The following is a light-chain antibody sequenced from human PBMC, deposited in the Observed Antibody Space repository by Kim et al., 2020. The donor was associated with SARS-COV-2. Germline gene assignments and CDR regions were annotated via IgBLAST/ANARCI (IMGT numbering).Light chain of an antibody. V-gene: IGLV2-14*03. CDR3: NSYTSSSVV. J-gene: IGLJ2*01. CDR1: SSDVGGYKY. CDR2: DVS. Sequence: QSALTQPASVSGSPGQSITISCTGTSSDVGGYKYVSWYQQHPGRAPKLMIYDVSNRPSGVSNRFSGSKSGNTASLTISGLQAEDEADYYCNSYTSSSVVFGGGTQLTVL.